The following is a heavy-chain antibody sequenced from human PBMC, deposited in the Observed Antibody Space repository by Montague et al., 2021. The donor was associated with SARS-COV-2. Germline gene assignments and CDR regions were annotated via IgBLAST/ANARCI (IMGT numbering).Heavy chain of an antibody. CDR3: GLGRGFAVGNHYYYSYGLDV. CDR1: GGSIRSSTHF. Sequence: SETLSLTCTVSGGSIRSSTHFWGWFRQPPGQGLEWIGTISYSGSTYYSPSLKSRVTISADSSKNQFSLNLRSVTAADTAVYFCGLGRGFAVGNHYYYSYGLDVGGQGTTVTVS. CDR2: ISYSGST. D-gene: IGHD6-19*01. J-gene: IGHJ6*02. V-gene: IGHV4-39*07.